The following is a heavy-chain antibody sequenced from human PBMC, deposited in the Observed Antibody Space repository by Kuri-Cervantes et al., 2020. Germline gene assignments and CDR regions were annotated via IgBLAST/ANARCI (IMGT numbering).Heavy chain of an antibody. CDR1: GASVNRDDYF. CDR2: IYHTGTM. Sequence: SETLSLTCTVSGASVNRDDYFWSWIRQPPGKGLEWIGYIYHTGTMYYSPSLSSRASLSIDTSKNQFSLKLSSVTVADTAIYYCARVQAPSLVSFRYYFDFWGRGTLVTVSS. V-gene: IGHV4-30-4*01. J-gene: IGHJ4*02. CDR3: ARVQAPSLVSFRYYFDF. D-gene: IGHD3-16*01.